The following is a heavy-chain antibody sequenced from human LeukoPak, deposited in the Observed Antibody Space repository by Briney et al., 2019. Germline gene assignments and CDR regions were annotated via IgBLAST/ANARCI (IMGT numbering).Heavy chain of an antibody. V-gene: IGHV5-10-1*01. CDR3: ARQAVDYYYGMDV. CDR2: IDPTDSYT. J-gene: IGHJ6*02. D-gene: IGHD6-25*01. Sequence: GGSLRISCKGSGYSFTTYWISWVRQMPGKGLEWMGRIDPTDSYTNYGPSFQGHVTMSADRSISTAYLQWSSLKASDTALYYCARQAVDYYYGMDVWGQGTTVTVSS. CDR1: GYSFTTYW.